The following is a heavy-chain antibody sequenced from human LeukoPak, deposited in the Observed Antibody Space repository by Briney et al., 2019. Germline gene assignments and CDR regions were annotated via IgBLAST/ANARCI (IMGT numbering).Heavy chain of an antibody. V-gene: IGHV4-38-2*02. Sequence: SETLSLTCTVSGDSISHYYWTWIRQPPGKGLEWIGSIHYGARIYYNPSLKSRLTISPDTSKNQFSLKLTSVTAADTAVYYCTREVRSAWASFDPWGQGTLVIVSS. J-gene: IGHJ5*02. D-gene: IGHD1-26*01. CDR1: GDSISHYY. CDR2: IHYGARI. CDR3: TREVRSAWASFDP.